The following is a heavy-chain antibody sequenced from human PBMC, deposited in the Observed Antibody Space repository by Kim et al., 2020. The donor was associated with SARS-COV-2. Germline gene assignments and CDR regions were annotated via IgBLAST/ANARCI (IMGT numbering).Heavy chain of an antibody. J-gene: IGHJ4*02. Sequence: GSLRLSCAASGFTFSNAWMSWVRQAPGKGLEWVGRIKSKTDGGTTDYAAPVKGRFTISRDDSKNTLYLQMNSLKTEDTAVYYCTTGSYCSSTSCYDCSGGSCFLLFDYWGQGTLVTVSS. V-gene: IGHV3-15*01. CDR1: GFTFSNAW. CDR3: TTGSYCSSTSCYDCSGGSCFLLFDY. D-gene: IGHD2-2*01. CDR2: IKSKTDGGTT.